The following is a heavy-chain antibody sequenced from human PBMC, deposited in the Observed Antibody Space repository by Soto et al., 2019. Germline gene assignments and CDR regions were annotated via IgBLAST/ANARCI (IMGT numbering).Heavy chain of an antibody. CDR3: ARVGGSSWSVFDY. CDR1: GGSISSGGYS. D-gene: IGHD6-13*01. V-gene: IGHV4-31*03. CDR2: IYYSGST. J-gene: IGHJ4*02. Sequence: PSETPYLTCTVSGGSISSGGYSWTWIRQHPGKGLEWIGYIYYSGSTYYNPSLKSRVTISVDTSKNQFSLKLSSVTAADTAVYYCARVGGSSWSVFDYWGQGTLVTGSS.